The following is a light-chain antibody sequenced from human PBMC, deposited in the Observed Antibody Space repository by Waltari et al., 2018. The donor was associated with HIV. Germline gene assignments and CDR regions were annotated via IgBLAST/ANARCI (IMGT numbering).Light chain of an antibody. CDR1: SSNIGSNS. CDR2: SNN. Sequence: QSVLTQPPSASGTPGQRVAISCSGSSSNIGSNSDTWYQQVSGAAPKLIINSNNQRPSGVPGRFSGSKSGTAGSLAISALQSEDEADYYCAAWDDNRNTVVFGGGTKLTVL. CDR3: AAWDDNRNTVV. V-gene: IGLV1-44*01. J-gene: IGLJ2*01.